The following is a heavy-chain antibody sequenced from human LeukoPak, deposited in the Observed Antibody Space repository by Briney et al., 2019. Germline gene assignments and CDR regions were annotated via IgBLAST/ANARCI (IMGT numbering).Heavy chain of an antibody. CDR3: ARANIDGYFDY. V-gene: IGHV4-34*01. J-gene: IGHJ4*02. Sequence: SETLSLTCAVYGGSFSGYYWSWIRQPPGKGLEWIGEINHSGSTYYNPSLKSRVTISVDRSKNQFSLKLSSVTAADTAVYYCARANIDGYFDYWGQGTLVTVSS. D-gene: IGHD2/OR15-2a*01. CDR1: GGSFSGYY. CDR2: INHSGST.